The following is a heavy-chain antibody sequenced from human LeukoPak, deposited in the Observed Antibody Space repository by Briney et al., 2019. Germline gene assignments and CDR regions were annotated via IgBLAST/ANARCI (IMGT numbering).Heavy chain of an antibody. J-gene: IGHJ3*02. CDR2: MNPNNGNT. V-gene: IGHV1-8*01. D-gene: IGHD6-13*01. CDR1: GYTFTSSD. Sequence: ASVKVSCKASGYTFTSSDINWVRQATGQGLEWMGWMNPNNGNTGYAQKLQGRVTMTRDTSISTAYMELGSLRSEDTAMYYCVRDNRGAEAADDPFDIWGQGTMVTVSS. CDR3: VRDNRGAEAADDPFDI.